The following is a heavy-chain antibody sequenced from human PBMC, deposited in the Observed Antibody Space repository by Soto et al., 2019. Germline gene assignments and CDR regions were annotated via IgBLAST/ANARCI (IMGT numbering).Heavy chain of an antibody. J-gene: IGHJ6*02. CDR1: GFTFSSYS. CDR2: ISSSSSYI. CDR3: ARQAGRMRYYGSGSYYLVVKPLDV. V-gene: IGHV3-21*01. D-gene: IGHD3-10*01. Sequence: NPGGSLRLSCAASGFTFSSYSMNWVRQAPGKGLEWVSSISSSSSYIYYADSVKGRFTISRDNAKNSLYLQMNSLRAEDTAVYYCARQAGRMRYYGSGSYYLVVKPLDVWGQGTTVTVPS.